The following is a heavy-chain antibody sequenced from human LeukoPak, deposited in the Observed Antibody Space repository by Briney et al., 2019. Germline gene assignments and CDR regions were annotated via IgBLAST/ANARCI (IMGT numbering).Heavy chain of an antibody. J-gene: IGHJ4*02. CDR3: AREFNTVGNFDY. CDR2: IYFTGNYI. V-gene: IGHV3-21*01. Sequence: GGSLRLSCVTSGFTFSRYSMRWVRQAPGKGLEWVSSIYFTGNYISYADSVKGRFTISRDNAKNSLYLQMNSLRAEDAAVYYCAREFNTVGNFDYWGQGTLVTVSS. D-gene: IGHD3-10*01. CDR1: GFTFSRYS.